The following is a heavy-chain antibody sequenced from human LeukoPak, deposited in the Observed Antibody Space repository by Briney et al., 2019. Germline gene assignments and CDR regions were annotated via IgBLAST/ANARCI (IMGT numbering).Heavy chain of an antibody. Sequence: GRSLRLSCAASGFTFSSYWMSWVRQAPGKGLEWVANIKQDGSEKYYVDSVKGRFTISRDNAKNSLYLQMNSLRAEDTAVYYCARDNLYYYGSGSFLDYWGQGTLVTVSS. CDR1: GFTFSSYW. CDR3: ARDNLYYYGSGSFLDY. CDR2: IKQDGSEK. J-gene: IGHJ4*02. V-gene: IGHV3-7*01. D-gene: IGHD3-10*01.